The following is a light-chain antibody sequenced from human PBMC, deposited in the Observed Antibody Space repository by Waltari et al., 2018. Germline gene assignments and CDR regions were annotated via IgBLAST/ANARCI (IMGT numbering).Light chain of an antibody. CDR3: QQYDSSGLT. CDR1: RSITSTY. V-gene: IGKV3-20*01. CDR2: GAS. Sequence: EIVLTQSPGTPSLSPGEGATLSCRASRSITSTYLAWFQQKPGQAPRLLIYGASSRATGIPDRFSGGGSGTDFTLTISRLEPEDSALYYCQQYDSSGLTFGGGTTVEIK. J-gene: IGKJ4*01.